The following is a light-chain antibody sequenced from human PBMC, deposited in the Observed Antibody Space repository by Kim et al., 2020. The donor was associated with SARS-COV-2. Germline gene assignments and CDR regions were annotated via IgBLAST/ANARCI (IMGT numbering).Light chain of an antibody. Sequence: ALGQAGRITCQGDSLRSYYASWYQQKPGQAPVLVIYGKNNRPSGIPDRFSGSSSVNTASLTITGAQAEDEADYYCNSRDSSGNHEVFGGGTQLTVL. CDR2: GKN. V-gene: IGLV3-19*01. CDR1: SLRSYY. J-gene: IGLJ3*02. CDR3: NSRDSSGNHEV.